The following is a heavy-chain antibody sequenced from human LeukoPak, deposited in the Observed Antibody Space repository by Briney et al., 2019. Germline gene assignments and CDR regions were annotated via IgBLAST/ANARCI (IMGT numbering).Heavy chain of an antibody. CDR3: ARDSGYSYGYNY. CDR1: GFTFSSYA. D-gene: IGHD5-18*01. CDR2: ISYDGSNK. V-gene: IGHV3-30*04. Sequence: GGSLRLSCAASGFTFSSYAMHWVRQAPGEGLEWVAVISYDGSNKYYADSVKGRFTTSRDNSKNTLYLQMNSLRAEDTAVYYCARDSGYSYGYNYWGQEPWSPSPQ. J-gene: IGHJ4*01.